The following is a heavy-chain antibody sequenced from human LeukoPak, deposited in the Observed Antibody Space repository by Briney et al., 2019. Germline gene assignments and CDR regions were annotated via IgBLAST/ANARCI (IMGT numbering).Heavy chain of an antibody. Sequence: ASVKVSCKASGYTFTGYYMHWVRQAPGQGLEWMGWINPNSGGTNYAQKFQGRVTMTRDTSISTAYMELSRLRSDDTAVYYCARHGGYCSGGSCYSGAFDIWGQGTMVTVSS. J-gene: IGHJ3*02. D-gene: IGHD2-15*01. V-gene: IGHV1-2*02. CDR1: GYTFTGYY. CDR2: INPNSGGT. CDR3: ARHGGYCSGGSCYSGAFDI.